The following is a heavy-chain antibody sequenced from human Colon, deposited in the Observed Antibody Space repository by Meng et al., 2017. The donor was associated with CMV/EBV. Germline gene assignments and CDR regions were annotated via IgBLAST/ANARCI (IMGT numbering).Heavy chain of an antibody. J-gene: IGHJ4*02. V-gene: IGHV3-7*03. CDR2: IKQDGSEK. Sequence: LSLTCAASGFTFSSYWMSWVRQAPGKGLEWVANIKQDGSEKYYVDSVKGRFTISRDNAKNSLYLQMNSLRAEDTAIYYCARDGVVVLGATRDWGQGTLVTVSS. D-gene: IGHD2-15*01. CDR1: GFTFSSYW. CDR3: ARDGVVVLGATRD.